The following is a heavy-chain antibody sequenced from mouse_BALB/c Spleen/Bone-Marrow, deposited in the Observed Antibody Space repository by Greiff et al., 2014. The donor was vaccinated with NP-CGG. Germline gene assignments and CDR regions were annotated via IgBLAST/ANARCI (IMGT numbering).Heavy chain of an antibody. CDR2: IRNKANGYTT. J-gene: IGHJ4*01. D-gene: IGHD2-1*01. CDR1: GFTFTDYY. Sequence: EVKLMESGGGLVQPGGSLRLSCATSGFTFTDYYMSWVRQPPGKALEWLGFIRNKANGYTTEYSASVKGRFTISRDNSQSILYLQMNTLRAEDSAPYYCARSLYPRAMDYWGQGTSVTVSS. CDR3: ARSLYPRAMDY. V-gene: IGHV7-3*02.